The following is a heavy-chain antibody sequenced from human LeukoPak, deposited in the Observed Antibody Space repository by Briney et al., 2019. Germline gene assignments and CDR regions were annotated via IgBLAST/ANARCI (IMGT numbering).Heavy chain of an antibody. D-gene: IGHD6-19*01. CDR1: GGSISSYY. J-gene: IGHJ4*02. CDR2: IYYSGST. V-gene: IGHV4-59*12. Sequence: PSETLSLTCTVSGGSISSYYWSWIRQPPGKGLQWIGYIYYSGSTNYNPSLKSRVTISVDTSKNQFSLKLSSVTAADTAVYYCARVTGYSSGWKRGEVDYWGQGTLVTVSS. CDR3: ARVTGYSSGWKRGEVDY.